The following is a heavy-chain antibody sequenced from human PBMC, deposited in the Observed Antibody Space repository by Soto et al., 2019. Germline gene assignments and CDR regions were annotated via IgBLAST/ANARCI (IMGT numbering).Heavy chain of an antibody. V-gene: IGHV1-69*04. Sequence: ASVKVSCKASGGTFSSYTISWVRQAPGQGLEWMGRIIPILGIANYAQKFQGRVTITADKSTSTAYMELSSLRSEDTAVYYCARESQQRADGNWFDPWGQGTLVTVSS. CDR3: ARESQQRADGNWFDP. CDR1: GGTFSSYT. D-gene: IGHD6-13*01. CDR2: IIPILGIA. J-gene: IGHJ5*02.